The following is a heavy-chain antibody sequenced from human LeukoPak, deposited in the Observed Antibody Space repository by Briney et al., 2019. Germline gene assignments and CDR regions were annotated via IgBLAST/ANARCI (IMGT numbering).Heavy chain of an antibody. CDR2: ISSSSYI. D-gene: IGHD1-26*01. Sequence: GGSLRLSCAASGFTFSSYSMNWVRQAPGKGLEWVSSISSSSYIYYADSVKGRFTISRDNAKNSLYLQMNSLRAEDTAVYYCARESYSGSYSGYYYYMDVWGKGTTVTVSS. CDR1: GFTFSSYS. CDR3: ARESYSGSYSGYYYYMDV. J-gene: IGHJ6*03. V-gene: IGHV3-21*01.